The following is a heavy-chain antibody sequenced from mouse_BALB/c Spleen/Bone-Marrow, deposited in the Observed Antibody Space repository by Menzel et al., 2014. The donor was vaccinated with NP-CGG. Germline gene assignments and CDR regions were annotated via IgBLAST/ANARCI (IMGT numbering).Heavy chain of an antibody. J-gene: IGHJ1*01. V-gene: IGHV7-3*02. Sequence: DVMLVESGGGLVQPGGPLRLSCATSGFTFTDYYMSWVRQPPGKALEWLGFIRNKANGYTTEYSASVKGRFTISRDNSQSILYLQMSILRTEDSATYYCARDRNYDINWYFDVWGAGTTVTVSS. CDR1: GFTFTDYY. D-gene: IGHD1-1*01. CDR2: IRNKANGYTT. CDR3: ARDRNYDINWYFDV.